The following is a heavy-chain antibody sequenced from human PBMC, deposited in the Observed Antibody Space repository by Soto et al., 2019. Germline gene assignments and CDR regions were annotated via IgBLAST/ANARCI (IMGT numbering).Heavy chain of an antibody. D-gene: IGHD2-21*01. J-gene: IGHJ6*02. Sequence: GGSLRLSCAASGFSFSDFAMNWVRQAPGKGLEWVSSISGSAVTTYYADTVKGRFTISRDNVESILYLQMDSLRADDTGVYYCAKDMWWERPLDNYGMDVWGQGTTVTVSS. CDR1: GFSFSDFA. CDR2: ISGSAVTT. CDR3: AKDMWWERPLDNYGMDV. V-gene: IGHV3-23*01.